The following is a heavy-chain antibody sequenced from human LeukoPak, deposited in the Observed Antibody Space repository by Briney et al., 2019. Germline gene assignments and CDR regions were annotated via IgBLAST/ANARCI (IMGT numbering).Heavy chain of an antibody. D-gene: IGHD3-22*01. CDR2: IWHDGNNK. Sequence: PGGSLRLSCATSGFAFSTQGMHWDRQAPGKGLEWVAAIWHDGNNKYYVDSVKGRFTISRDNSKNTVYLQMNSLRVEDTAVYYCARDSGDSSGYYPGYWGQGTLVTVSS. CDR3: ARDSGDSSGYYPGY. V-gene: IGHV3-33*01. CDR1: GFAFSTQG. J-gene: IGHJ4*02.